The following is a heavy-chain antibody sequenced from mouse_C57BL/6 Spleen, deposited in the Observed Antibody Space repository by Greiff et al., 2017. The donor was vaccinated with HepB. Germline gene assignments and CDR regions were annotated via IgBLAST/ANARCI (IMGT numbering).Heavy chain of an antibody. CDR3: AREIVTPYFDY. J-gene: IGHJ2*01. CDR2: ISSGGSYT. V-gene: IGHV5-6*01. Sequence: EVKLVESGGDLVKPGGSLKLSCAASGFTFSSYGMSWVRQTPDKRLEWVATISSGGSYTYYPDSVKGRFTISRDNAKNTLYLQMSSLKSEDTAMYYCAREIVTPYFDYWGQGTTLTVSS. D-gene: IGHD2-5*01. CDR1: GFTFSSYG.